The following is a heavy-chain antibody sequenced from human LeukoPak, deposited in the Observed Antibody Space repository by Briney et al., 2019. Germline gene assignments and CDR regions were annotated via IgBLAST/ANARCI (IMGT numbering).Heavy chain of an antibody. CDR1: GYTFTSYD. J-gene: IGHJ4*02. Sequence: ASVKVSCKASGYTFTSYDIYWVRQATGQGLEWMGWMNPNSGNTGYAQKVQGRVTMTRNTSISTAYMEMSSLRSEDTAVYYCARSPSRERKWIQLWSPNFDYWGQGTLVTVSS. D-gene: IGHD5-18*01. CDR2: MNPNSGNT. V-gene: IGHV1-8*01. CDR3: ARSPSRERKWIQLWSPNFDY.